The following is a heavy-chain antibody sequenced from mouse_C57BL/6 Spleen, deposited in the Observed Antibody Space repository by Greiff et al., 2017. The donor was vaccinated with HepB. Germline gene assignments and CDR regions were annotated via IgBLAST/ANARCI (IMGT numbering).Heavy chain of an antibody. V-gene: IGHV5-4*01. CDR1: GFTFSSYA. CDR3: ATYWGGYFDY. CDR2: ISDGGSYT. D-gene: IGHD4-1*01. J-gene: IGHJ2*01. Sequence: EVQLVESGGGLVKPGGSLKLSCAASGFTFSSYAMSWVRQTPEKRLEWVATISDGGSYTYYPDNVKGRFTISRDNAKNNLYLQMSHLKSEDTAMYYCATYWGGYFDYWGQGTTLTVSS.